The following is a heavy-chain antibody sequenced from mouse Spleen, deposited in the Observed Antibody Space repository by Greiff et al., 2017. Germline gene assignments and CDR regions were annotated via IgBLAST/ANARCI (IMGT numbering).Heavy chain of an antibody. CDR3: ARGRGAPFDY. V-gene: IGHV3-2*02. J-gene: IGHJ2*01. CDR1: GYSITSDYA. CDR2: ISYSGST. Sequence: EVQLQQSGPGLVKPSQSLSLTCTVPGYSITSDYAWNWIRQFPGNKLEWMGYISYSGSTSYNPSLKSRISITRDTSKNQFFLQLNSVTTEDTATYYCARGRGAPFDYWGQGTTLTVSS.